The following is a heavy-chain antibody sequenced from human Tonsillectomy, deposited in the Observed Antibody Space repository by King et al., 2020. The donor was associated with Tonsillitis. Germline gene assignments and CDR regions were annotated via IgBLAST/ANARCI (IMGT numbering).Heavy chain of an antibody. D-gene: IGHD3-10*01. J-gene: IGHJ6*03. Sequence: VQLVESGGGLVQPGGSLRLSCAASGFTFSSYGMHWVRQAPGKGLEWVAVIRYDGSNKYYADSVKGRFTISRDNSKNTLYLQMNSLRAEDTAVYYCARRQRRGNYYMDVWGKGTTVTVSS. CDR2: IRYDGSNK. CDR3: ARRQRRGNYYMDV. CDR1: GFTFSSYG. V-gene: IGHV3-33*08.